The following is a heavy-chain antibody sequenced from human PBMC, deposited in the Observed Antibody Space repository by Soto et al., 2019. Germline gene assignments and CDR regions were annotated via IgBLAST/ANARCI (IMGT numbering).Heavy chain of an antibody. V-gene: IGHV1-46*01. CDR1: GYTFTSYY. D-gene: IGHD6-19*01. CDR3: ARGLAAGDY. CDR2: INPSGGST. J-gene: IGHJ4*02. Sequence: QVQLVQSGAEVKKPGASVKVSCKASGYTFTSYYIHWVRQAPGQGLEWMAIINPSGGSTNYAQKFEGRVPVTRDTSPNTVNMELSSLRSEDTAVYYCARGLAAGDYWGQGTLFTVSS.